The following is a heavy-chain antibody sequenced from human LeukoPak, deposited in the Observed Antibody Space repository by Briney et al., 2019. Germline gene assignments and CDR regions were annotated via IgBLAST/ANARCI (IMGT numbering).Heavy chain of an antibody. CDR3: ARALWFGETFPAY. CDR2: ISSSSSTI. D-gene: IGHD3-10*01. Sequence: SGGSLRLSCAASGLTISSYSMNWVRQAPGKGLQWVSYISSSSSTIYYADSVKGRFTISRDNAKNSLYLKMNSLRAEDTAVYYCARALWFGETFPAYWGQGTLVTVSS. V-gene: IGHV3-48*01. J-gene: IGHJ4*02. CDR1: GLTISSYS.